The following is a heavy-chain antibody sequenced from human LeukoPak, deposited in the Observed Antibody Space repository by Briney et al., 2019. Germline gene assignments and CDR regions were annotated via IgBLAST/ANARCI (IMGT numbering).Heavy chain of an antibody. CDR2: INHSGST. V-gene: IGHV4-34*01. J-gene: IGHJ4*02. Sequence: KPSETLSLTCAVYGGSFSGYYWSWIRQPPGKGLEWIGEINHSGSTNYNPSLKSRVTISVDTSKNQFSLKLSSVTAADTAVYYCARRRQWIQLWLRPYYSDYWGQGTLVTVSS. CDR3: ARRRQWIQLWLRPYYSDY. D-gene: IGHD5-18*01. CDR1: GGSFSGYY.